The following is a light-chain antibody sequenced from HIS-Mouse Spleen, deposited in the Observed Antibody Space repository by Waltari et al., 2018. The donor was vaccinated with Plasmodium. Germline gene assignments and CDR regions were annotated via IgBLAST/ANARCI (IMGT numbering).Light chain of an antibody. CDR1: AFPKKY. CDR2: EDS. CDR3: YSTDSSGNHRV. J-gene: IGLJ3*02. V-gene: IGLV3-10*01. Sequence: SYELTQPPSVSVSPGQTARITCPGDAFPKKYAYWYQQKSGQAPVLVIYEDSKRPSGIPERFFGSSSGTMATLTISGAQVEDEADYYCYSTDSSGNHRVFGGGTKLTVL.